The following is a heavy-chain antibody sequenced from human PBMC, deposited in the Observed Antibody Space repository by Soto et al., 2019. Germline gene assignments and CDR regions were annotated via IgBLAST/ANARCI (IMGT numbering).Heavy chain of an antibody. CDR1: GFAFSTYA. CDR2: ISGSGGSS. J-gene: IGHJ6*01. V-gene: IGHV3-23*01. D-gene: IGHD6-13*01. CDR3: AKVTKRAAAGRYEYYKYGMDV. Sequence: VQLLESGGALEHPGGSLRLSCAASGFAFSTYAMTWVRQAPGKGLEWVSVISGSGGSSYYAASVKGRFTISRDNSKNTLYLQMNGLRAEDTALYYCAKVTKRAAAGRYEYYKYGMDVW.